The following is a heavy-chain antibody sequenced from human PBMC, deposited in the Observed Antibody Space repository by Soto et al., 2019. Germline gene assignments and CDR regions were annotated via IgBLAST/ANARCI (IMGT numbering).Heavy chain of an antibody. V-gene: IGHV4-34*01. CDR2: INHSGST. CDR1: GGSFSGYY. D-gene: IGHD3-9*01. J-gene: IGHJ4*02. CDR3: ARDSSVLRYFDWLLEELFDY. Sequence: SETLSLTCAVYGGSFSGYYWSWIRQPPGKGLEWIGEINHSGSTNYNPSLKSRVTISVDTSKNQFSLKLSSVTAADTAVYYCARDSSVLRYFDWLLEELFDYWGQGTLVTVSS.